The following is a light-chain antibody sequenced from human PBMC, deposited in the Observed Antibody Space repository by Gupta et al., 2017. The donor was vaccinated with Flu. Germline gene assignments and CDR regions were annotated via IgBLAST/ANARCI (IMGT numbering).Light chain of an antibody. V-gene: IGKV1-12*01. CDR2: AAT. J-gene: IGKJ4*01. CDR3: QQSQGFPLT. CDR1: RSIGTW. Sequence: PSVSAAVGVTFAVTFRFSRSIGTWLACYHQRPVRSPVGLMCAATTLQTGVPATFRGCGSVRYFTRTISSLQPADFATYSCQQSQGFPLTFGGGTKVEIK.